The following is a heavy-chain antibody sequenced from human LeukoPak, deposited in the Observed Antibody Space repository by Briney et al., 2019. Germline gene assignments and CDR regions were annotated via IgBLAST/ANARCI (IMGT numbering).Heavy chain of an antibody. CDR2: IYSGGST. D-gene: IGHD2-15*01. CDR1: GFTVSSNY. J-gene: IGHJ5*02. V-gene: IGHV3-66*01. Sequence: TGGSLRLSCAASGFTVSSNYMSWVRQAPGKGLEWVSVIYSGGSTYYTDSVRGRFTISRDNSKNTLFLQMNSLRAEDTAVYYCATGGGPSLGWFDPWGQGTLVTVSS. CDR3: ATGGGPSLGWFDP.